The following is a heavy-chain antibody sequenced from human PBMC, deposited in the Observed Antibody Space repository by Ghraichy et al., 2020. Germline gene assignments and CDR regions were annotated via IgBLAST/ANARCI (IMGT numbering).Heavy chain of an antibody. Sequence: ASVKVSCKASGYTFTGYYMHWVRQAPGQGLEWMGWINPNSGGTNYAQKFQGWVTMTRDTSISTAYMELSRLRSDDTAVYYCARYSDLDSSSWYFVGPSSGAFDIWGQGTMVTVSS. V-gene: IGHV1-2*04. CDR2: INPNSGGT. CDR1: GYTFTGYY. CDR3: ARYSDLDSSSWYFVGPSSGAFDI. D-gene: IGHD6-13*01. J-gene: IGHJ3*02.